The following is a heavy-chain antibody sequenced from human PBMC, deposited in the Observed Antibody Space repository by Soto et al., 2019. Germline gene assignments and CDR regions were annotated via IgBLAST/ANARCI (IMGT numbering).Heavy chain of an antibody. J-gene: IGHJ6*02. CDR3: ARTPRAVAGTAGMDV. D-gene: IGHD6-19*01. CDR2: INHSRST. CDR1: GGSLSDYY. V-gene: IGHV4-34*01. Sequence: QVQLQQWGAGLLKSSETLSLTCAVYGGSLSDYYWSWIRQPPGKGLEWIGEINHSRSTNYNPSLKRRVTISVDTSKNQFSLQVSSVTAADTAVYYCARTPRAVAGTAGMDVWGQGTTVTVSS.